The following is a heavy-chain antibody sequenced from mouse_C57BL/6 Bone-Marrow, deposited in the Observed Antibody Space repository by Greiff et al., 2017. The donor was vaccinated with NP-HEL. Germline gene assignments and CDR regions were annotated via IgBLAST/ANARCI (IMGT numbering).Heavy chain of an antibody. J-gene: IGHJ2*01. D-gene: IGHD1-1*01. Sequence: EVQLVESGGGLVKPGGSLKLSCAASGFTFSDYGMHWVRQAPEKGLEWVAYISSGSSTIYYADTVKGRFTISRDNAKNTLFLQMTSLRSEDTAMYYCARGENYYGSSSYYFDYWGQGTTLTVSS. CDR1: GFTFSDYG. CDR2: ISSGSSTI. V-gene: IGHV5-17*01. CDR3: ARGENYYGSSSYYFDY.